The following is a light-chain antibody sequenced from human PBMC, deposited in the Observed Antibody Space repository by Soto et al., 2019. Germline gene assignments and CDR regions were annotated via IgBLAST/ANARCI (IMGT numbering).Light chain of an antibody. CDR2: DAS. CDR3: QQNHSYSHT. Sequence: DIHMTQSPSTLSASVGDRVTISCRASQNINNWLAWYQQKPGKAPKLLMYDASTLESGVPSRFSGSGSGTDFTLNISSLQPDDFATYYCQQNHSYSHTFGQGTRLEIK. CDR1: QNINNW. V-gene: IGKV1-5*01. J-gene: IGKJ5*01.